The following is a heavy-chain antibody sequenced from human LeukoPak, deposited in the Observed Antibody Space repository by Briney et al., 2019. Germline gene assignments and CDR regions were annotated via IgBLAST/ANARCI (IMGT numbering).Heavy chain of an antibody. V-gene: IGHV4-34*01. CDR2: INDSGSI. D-gene: IGHD1-26*01. Sequence: PSETLSLTCAVYGGSFSGYYWSWVRQPPGKGLEWIGEINDSGSINYNPSLKSRVVISEDTSKNQFSLKLSSVTAADTAVYYCARDLLYFDYWGQGTLVTVSS. CDR1: GGSFSGYY. CDR3: ARDLLYFDY. J-gene: IGHJ4*02.